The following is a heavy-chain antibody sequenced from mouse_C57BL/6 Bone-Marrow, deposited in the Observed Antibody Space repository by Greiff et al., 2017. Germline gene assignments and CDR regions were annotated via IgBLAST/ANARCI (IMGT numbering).Heavy chain of an antibody. CDR1: GYTFTSYW. V-gene: IGHV1-55*01. CDR3: ASPPLLPRGCFAV. Sequence: QVQLQQPGAELVKPGASVKMSCKASGYTFTSYWITWVKQRPGQGLEWIGDIYPGSGSTNYNEKFKSKATLTVATSSSTAYMQLSSLTSEDSAVYYCASPPLLPRGCFAVWGTGTTVTVSS. J-gene: IGHJ1*03. D-gene: IGHD1-1*01. CDR2: IYPGSGST.